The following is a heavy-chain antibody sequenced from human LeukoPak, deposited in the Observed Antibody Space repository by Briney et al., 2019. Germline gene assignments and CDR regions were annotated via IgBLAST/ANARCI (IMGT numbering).Heavy chain of an antibody. J-gene: IGHJ4*02. V-gene: IGHV3-7*01. CDR1: GFTFSSYW. CDR3: ASMDTDMVTSDF. CDR2: INQDGSQK. D-gene: IGHD5-18*01. Sequence: GGSLRLSCAASGFTFSSYWMSWVRQAPGKGLEWVANINQDGSQKYYVDSVKGRFTISRDNAKNSLYLQMNSLRADDTAVYYCASMDTDMVTSDFWGQGTLVTVSS.